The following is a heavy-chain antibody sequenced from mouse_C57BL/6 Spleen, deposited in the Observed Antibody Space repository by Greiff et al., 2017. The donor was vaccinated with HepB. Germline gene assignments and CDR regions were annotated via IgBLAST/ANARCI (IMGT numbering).Heavy chain of an antibody. V-gene: IGHV5-17*01. D-gene: IGHD1-1*01. CDR2: ISSGSSTI. J-gene: IGHJ3*01. CDR1: GFTFSDYG. Sequence: DVMLVESGGGLVKPGGSLKLSCAASGFTFSDYGMHWVRQAPEKGLEWVAYISSGSSTIYYADTVKGRFTISRDNAKNTLFLQMTSLRSEDTAMYYCARETALLRGFAYWGQGTLVTVSA. CDR3: ARETALLRGFAY.